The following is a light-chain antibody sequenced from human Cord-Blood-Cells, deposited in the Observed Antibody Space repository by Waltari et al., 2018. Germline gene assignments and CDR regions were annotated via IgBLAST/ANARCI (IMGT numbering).Light chain of an antibody. V-gene: IGKV1-39*01. CDR3: QQSYSTPLT. CDR2: AAS. Sequence: DIQMTQSPPSLSASVGDRVTITCRASQSISSYLNWYQQKPGKAPKLLIYAASRLQSGVPSRFSVSGSGTDFTLTISSLQPEDFATYYCQQSYSTPLTFGGGTKVEIK. J-gene: IGKJ4*01. CDR1: QSISSY.